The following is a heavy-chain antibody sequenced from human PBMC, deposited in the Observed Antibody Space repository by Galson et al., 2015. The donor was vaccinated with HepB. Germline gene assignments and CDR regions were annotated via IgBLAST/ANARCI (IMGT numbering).Heavy chain of an antibody. Sequence: SLRLSCAASGFTFSSYWMSWVRQAPGKGLEWVANIKQDGSEKYYVDSVKGRFTISRDNAKNSLYLQMNSLRAEDTAVYYCARHDYGDPYYYYGMDVWGQGTTVTVSS. J-gene: IGHJ6*02. CDR3: ARHDYGDPYYYYGMDV. CDR1: GFTFSSYW. CDR2: IKQDGSEK. D-gene: IGHD4-17*01. V-gene: IGHV3-7*03.